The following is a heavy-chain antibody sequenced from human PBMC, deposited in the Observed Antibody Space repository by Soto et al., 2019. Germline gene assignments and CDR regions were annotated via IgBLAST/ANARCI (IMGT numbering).Heavy chain of an antibody. V-gene: IGHV4-4*07. J-gene: IGHJ5*02. CDR3: VASLAASGLNWLDP. CDR1: GGSISEKY. CDR2: IFANGHT. D-gene: IGHD6-13*01. Sequence: SETLSLTCIVSGGSISEKYWNWVRQPPGRGLEWIGLIFANGHTDYNPSLKSRVTMSVDASKNQFSLRLTSMTAADTAVYYCVASLAASGLNWLDPWGRGTLVTVSS.